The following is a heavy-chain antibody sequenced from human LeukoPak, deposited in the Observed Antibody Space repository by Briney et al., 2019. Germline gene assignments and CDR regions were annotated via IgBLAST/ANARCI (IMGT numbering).Heavy chain of an antibody. Sequence: EASVKVSCKASGYTFTGCYMHWVRQAPGQGLEWMGWINPNSGGTNYAQKFQGRVTMTRDTSISTAYMELSRLRSDDTAVYYCASPGSSSSRDYYYYMDVWGKGTTVTVSS. J-gene: IGHJ6*03. CDR2: INPNSGGT. CDR1: GYTFTGCY. D-gene: IGHD6-6*01. CDR3: ASPGSSSSRDYYYYMDV. V-gene: IGHV1-2*02.